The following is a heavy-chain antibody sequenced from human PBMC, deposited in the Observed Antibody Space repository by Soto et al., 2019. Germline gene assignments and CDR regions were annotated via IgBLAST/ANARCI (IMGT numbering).Heavy chain of an antibody. D-gene: IGHD3-3*01. J-gene: IGHJ6*02. CDR2: IIPIFGTA. CDR1: GGTFSSYA. CDR3: ARNTIFGVVRTPYYYYGMDV. Sequence: SVKVSCKASGGTFSSYAISWVRQAPGQGLEWMGGIIPIFGTANYAQKFQGRVTITADESTSTAFMELSSLRSEDTAVYYCARNTIFGVVRTPYYYYGMDVWGQGTTVTVSS. V-gene: IGHV1-69*13.